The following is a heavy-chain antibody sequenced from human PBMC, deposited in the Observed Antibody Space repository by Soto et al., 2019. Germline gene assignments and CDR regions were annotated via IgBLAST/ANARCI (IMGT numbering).Heavy chain of an antibody. Sequence: ASVKVSCKASGYNFITYPLLWVRQAPGQRPEWMGWINAGDDKTQYSQKFQGRFTITRDTSASTGYMQLNSLRSEDTAVYYCARDPFTLVRGVITYLDYWGQGTLVTVS. CDR2: INAGDDKT. V-gene: IGHV1-3*01. CDR3: ARDPFTLVRGVITYLDY. J-gene: IGHJ4*02. CDR1: GYNFITYP. D-gene: IGHD3-10*01.